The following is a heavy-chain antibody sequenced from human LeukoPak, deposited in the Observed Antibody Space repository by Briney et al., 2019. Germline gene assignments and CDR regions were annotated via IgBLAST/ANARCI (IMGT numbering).Heavy chain of an antibody. CDR1: GGSINSSGYY. CDR3: ARALLWRHRPFDY. J-gene: IGHJ4*02. V-gene: IGHV4-61*08. D-gene: IGHD3-16*01. CDR2: IYYSGST. Sequence: LSETLSLTCAVSGGSINSSGYYWGWIRQPPGKGLEWIGYIYYSGSTNYNPSLKSRVTISVDTSKNQFSLKLSSVTAADTAVYYCARALLWRHRPFDYWGQGTLVTVSS.